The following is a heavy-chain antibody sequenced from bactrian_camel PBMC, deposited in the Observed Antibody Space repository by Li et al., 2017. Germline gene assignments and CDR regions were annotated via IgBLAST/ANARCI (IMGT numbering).Heavy chain of an antibody. D-gene: IGHD2*01. CDR2: IYSDDSNT. CDR3: VTWGLLVGRGRRGDITYCSGGYCYSQGPDDNY. J-gene: IGHJ4*01. V-gene: IGHV3-2*01. Sequence: HVQLVESGGDSVQPGGSLRLSCAASGFTFSKYYMSWVRQAPGKGLEWVSSIYSDDSNTCYADSLKGRFTISRDNAKNTVHLQMNSLKPEDTAVYYCVTWGLLVGRGRRGDITYCSGGYCYSQGPDDNYWGQGTQVTVS. CDR1: GFTFSKYY.